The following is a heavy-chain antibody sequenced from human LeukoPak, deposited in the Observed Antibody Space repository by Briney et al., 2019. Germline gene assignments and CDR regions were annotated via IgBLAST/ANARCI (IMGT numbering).Heavy chain of an antibody. D-gene: IGHD6-13*01. J-gene: IGHJ3*02. CDR2: ISGSGGST. Sequence: GGSLRLSCAASGFTFSSYAMSWVRQAPGKGLEWVSAISGSGGSTYYADSVKGRFTISRDNSKNTLYLQMNSLRAEDTAVYYCARDLVAAAGTGPPAFDIWGQGTMVTVSS. V-gene: IGHV3-23*01. CDR1: GFTFSSYA. CDR3: ARDLVAAAGTGPPAFDI.